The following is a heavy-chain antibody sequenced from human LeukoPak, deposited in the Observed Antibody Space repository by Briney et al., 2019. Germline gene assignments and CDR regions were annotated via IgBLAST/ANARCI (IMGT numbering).Heavy chain of an antibody. CDR3: ARAVTSTEGY. Sequence: GGSLRLSCAASGFTFSTYWLTWVRQAPGNGLEWVASIREDGSEKYYVDSVKGRFTISRDNAQKSLYLEMNSLRVEDTAVYYCARAVTSTEGYWGQGTLVTVSS. CDR2: IREDGSEK. V-gene: IGHV3-7*03. J-gene: IGHJ4*02. CDR1: GFTFSTYW.